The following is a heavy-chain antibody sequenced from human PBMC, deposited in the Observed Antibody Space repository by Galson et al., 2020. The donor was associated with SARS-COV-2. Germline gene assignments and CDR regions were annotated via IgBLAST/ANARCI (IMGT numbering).Heavy chain of an antibody. Sequence: ASVKVSCKASGYTFTSYDINWVRQATGQGLEWMGWMNPNSGNTGYAQKFQGRVTMTRNTSISTAYMELSSLRSEDTAVYYCARGNEIRFLEWLLSAYYYYYGMDVWGQGTTVTVSS. CDR2: MNPNSGNT. CDR1: GYTFTSYD. CDR3: ARGNEIRFLEWLLSAYYYYYGMDV. D-gene: IGHD3-3*01. J-gene: IGHJ6*02. V-gene: IGHV1-8*01.